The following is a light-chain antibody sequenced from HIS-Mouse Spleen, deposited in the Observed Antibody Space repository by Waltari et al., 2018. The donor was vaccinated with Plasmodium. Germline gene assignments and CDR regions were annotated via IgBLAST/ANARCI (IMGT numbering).Light chain of an antibody. CDR1: QSFSSY. CDR3: QQSYSTWT. Sequence: DIQMTQSPSSLSASVGDRVTITCRASQSFSSYLNWYQQKQGKAPKLLIYAAPRLQSGVPSRFSGTGSGTDFTLTISSLQPEDFATYFCQQSYSTWTFGQGTKVEIK. J-gene: IGKJ1*01. CDR2: AAP. V-gene: IGKV1-39*01.